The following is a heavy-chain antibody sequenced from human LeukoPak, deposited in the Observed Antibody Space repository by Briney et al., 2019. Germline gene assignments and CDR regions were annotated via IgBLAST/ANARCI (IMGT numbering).Heavy chain of an antibody. V-gene: IGHV4-59*08. CDR2: IYYSGST. Sequence: SETLSLTCTVSGGSISSYYWSWIRQPPGKGLEWIGYIYYSGSTNYNPSLKSRVTISVDTSKNQFSLKLSSVTAADTAVYYCAAQPVGDGSPAVDYWGQGTLVTVSS. CDR1: GGSISSYY. J-gene: IGHJ4*02. CDR3: AAQPVGDGSPAVDY. D-gene: IGHD5-24*01.